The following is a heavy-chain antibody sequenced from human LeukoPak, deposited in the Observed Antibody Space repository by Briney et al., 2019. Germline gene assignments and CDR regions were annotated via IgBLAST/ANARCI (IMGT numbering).Heavy chain of an antibody. Sequence: PSETLSLTCTVSGGSISSYYWSWIRQPPGKGLEWIGYIYYSGSTNYNPSLKSRVTISVDTSKNQFSLKLSSVTAADTAVYYCARDRKAYSSSHWHFDYWGQGTLVTVSS. CDR1: GGSISSYY. D-gene: IGHD6-6*01. CDR3: ARDRKAYSSSHWHFDY. J-gene: IGHJ4*02. V-gene: IGHV4-59*01. CDR2: IYYSGST.